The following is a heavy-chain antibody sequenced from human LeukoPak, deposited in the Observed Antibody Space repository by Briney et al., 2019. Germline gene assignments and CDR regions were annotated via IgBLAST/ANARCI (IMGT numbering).Heavy chain of an antibody. CDR3: ARDGGYCSGGTCNNWFDP. Sequence: GGSLRLSCAASGFTFSRSWMHWVRQAPGKGLVWVSRTNDDGSTTNYADSVKDRFTISRDNAKNTLYLQMNSLRAEDTAVYYCARDGGYCSGGTCNNWFDPWGQGTLVTVSS. J-gene: IGHJ5*02. V-gene: IGHV3-74*01. CDR1: GFTFSRSW. D-gene: IGHD2-15*01. CDR2: TNDDGSTT.